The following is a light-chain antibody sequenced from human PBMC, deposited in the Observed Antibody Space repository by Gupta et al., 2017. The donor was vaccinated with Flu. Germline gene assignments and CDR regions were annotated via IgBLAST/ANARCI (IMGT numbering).Light chain of an antibody. V-gene: IGKV1-8*01. Sequence: AIRMTQSPSSFSASTGDRVTITCRASQGISSYLAWYQQKPGKAPKLLIYAASTLQSGVPSRFSGSGSGTDFTLTISCLQSEDFATYYCQQDYSTPTFGHGTKVDIK. CDR1: QGISSY. CDR3: QQDYSTPT. CDR2: AAS. J-gene: IGKJ3*01.